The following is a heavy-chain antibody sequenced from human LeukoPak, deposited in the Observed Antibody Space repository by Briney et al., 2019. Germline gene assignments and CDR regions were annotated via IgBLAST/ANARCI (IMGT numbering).Heavy chain of an antibody. D-gene: IGHD4-17*01. CDR3: ARDTVTHNAFDI. CDR2: LYAGGST. V-gene: IGHV3-66*01. J-gene: IGHJ3*02. CDR1: GFTFSSYS. Sequence: GGSLRLSCAASGFTFSSYSMQWVRQAPGKGLEWVSVLYAGGSTSYSDSAKGRFIISRDNSKNTLSLQMNSLRADDTAVYYCARDTVTHNAFDIWGQGTMVTVSS.